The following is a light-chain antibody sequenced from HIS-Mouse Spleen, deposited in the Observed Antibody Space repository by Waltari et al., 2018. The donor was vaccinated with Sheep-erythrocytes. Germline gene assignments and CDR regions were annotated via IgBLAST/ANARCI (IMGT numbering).Light chain of an antibody. CDR3: CSYAGSSTPWV. Sequence: QSALTQPASVSGSPGQSITISCTGTSSDVGSYNLVSWYQQHPGKAPKLMFYEGSKRPSGVSNRFSGSKSGNTASLQISGLQAEDEADYYCCSYAGSSTPWVFGGGTKLTVL. V-gene: IGLV2-23*01. CDR2: EGS. CDR1: SSDVGSYNL. J-gene: IGLJ3*02.